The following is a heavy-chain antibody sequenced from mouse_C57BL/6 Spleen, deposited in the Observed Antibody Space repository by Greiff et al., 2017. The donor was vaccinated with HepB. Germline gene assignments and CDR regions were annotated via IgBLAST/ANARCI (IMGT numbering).Heavy chain of an antibody. CDR3: ARSYSYGSAWFAY. D-gene: IGHD2-2*01. CDR1: GYTFTSYW. Sequence: VQLQQPGAELVMPGASVKLSCKASGYTFTSYWMHWVKQRPGQGLEWIGEIDPSDSYTNYNQKFKGKSTLTVDKSSSTAYMQLSSLTSEDSAVYYCARSYSYGSAWFAYWGQGTLVTVSA. V-gene: IGHV1-69*01. CDR2: IDPSDSYT. J-gene: IGHJ3*01.